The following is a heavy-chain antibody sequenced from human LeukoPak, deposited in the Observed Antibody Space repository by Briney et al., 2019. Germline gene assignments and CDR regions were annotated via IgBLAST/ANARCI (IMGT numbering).Heavy chain of an antibody. CDR3: ASGAYCGGDCYSPDY. J-gene: IGHJ4*02. D-gene: IGHD2-21*02. CDR1: GGTFSSYA. Sequence: GASVKVSCKASGGTFSSYAISWVRQAPGQGLEWMGGIIPIFGTANYAQKFQGRVTITTDESTSTAYMELSSLRSEDTAVYYRASGAYCGGDCYSPDYWGQGTLVTVSS. V-gene: IGHV1-69*05. CDR2: IIPIFGTA.